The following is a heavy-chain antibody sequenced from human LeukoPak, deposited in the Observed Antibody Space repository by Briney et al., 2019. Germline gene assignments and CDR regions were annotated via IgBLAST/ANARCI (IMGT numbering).Heavy chain of an antibody. CDR2: ISAYNGNT. V-gene: IGHV1-18*01. J-gene: IGHJ4*02. CDR1: GYTFTSYG. Sequence: ASVKVSCKASGYTFTSYGISWVRQAPGQGLEWMGWISAYNGNTNYAQKLQGRVTMTTDTSTSTAYMELRSPRSDDTAVYYCARAYYYDSSGYYYGFWGQGTLVTVSS. CDR3: ARAYYYDSSGYYYGF. D-gene: IGHD3-22*01.